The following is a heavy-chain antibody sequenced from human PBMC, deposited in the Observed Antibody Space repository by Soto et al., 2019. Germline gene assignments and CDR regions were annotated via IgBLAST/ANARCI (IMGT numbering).Heavy chain of an antibody. D-gene: IGHD6-19*01. V-gene: IGHV3-30*18. CDR2: ISYDGSNK. CDR1: GFTFSSYG. Sequence: GGSLRLSCAASGFTFSSYGMHWVRQAPGKGLEWVAVISYDGSNKYYADSVKGRFTISRDNSKNTLYLQMNSLRAEDTAVYYCAKDRYSTGQYFQHWGQGTPVTVS. J-gene: IGHJ1*01. CDR3: AKDRYSTGQYFQH.